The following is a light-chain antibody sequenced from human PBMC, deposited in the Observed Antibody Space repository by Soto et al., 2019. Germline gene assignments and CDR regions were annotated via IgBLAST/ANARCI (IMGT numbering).Light chain of an antibody. V-gene: IGKV3-11*01. CDR3: QQRSKFLWT. CDR2: DTS. J-gene: IGKJ1*01. Sequence: EIVLTQSPATLSLSPGERATLSCRASQSVSNYLAWYQQKPGQAPRLLMYDTSNRAPGIPAGFSGSGSGTDFTLTISSLEPEDFAVYFCQQRSKFLWTFGQGTKVEI. CDR1: QSVSNY.